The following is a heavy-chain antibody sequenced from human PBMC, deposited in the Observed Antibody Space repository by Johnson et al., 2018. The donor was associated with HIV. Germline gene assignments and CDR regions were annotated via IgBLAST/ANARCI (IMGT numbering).Heavy chain of an antibody. J-gene: IGHJ3*02. CDR2: IRQDGGER. D-gene: IGHD2-21*01. CDR1: GFTLSTYW. CDR3: ARSQGSGEGAFDM. V-gene: IGHV3-7*05. Sequence: VQLVESGGGLVQPGGSLRLSCAASGFTLSTYWMTWVRQAPGKGLEWVANIRQDGGERYYVDSVKGRFTISRDNAKRSLFLQMNSVRAEDTAVYYCARSQGSGEGAFDMWGQGTMVTVSS.